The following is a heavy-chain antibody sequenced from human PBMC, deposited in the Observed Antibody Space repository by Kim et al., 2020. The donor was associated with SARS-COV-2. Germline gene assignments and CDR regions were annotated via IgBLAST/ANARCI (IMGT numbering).Heavy chain of an antibody. J-gene: IGHJ3*01. CDR3: AREGQSSGRAGTFDV. D-gene: IGHD1-1*01. V-gene: IGHV3-30*01. Sequence: VKGRFTISRDNPNNIMFLQLDSLRTEDTAVYYCAREGQSSGRAGTFDVWGQGTLVTVSS.